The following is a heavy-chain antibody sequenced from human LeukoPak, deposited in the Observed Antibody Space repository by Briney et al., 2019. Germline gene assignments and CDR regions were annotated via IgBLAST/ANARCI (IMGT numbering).Heavy chain of an antibody. CDR2: INHSGST. Sequence: PSETLSLTCAVYGGSFSGYYWSWIRQPPGKGLEWIGEINHSGSTNYNPSLKSRVTISVDTSKNQFSLKLSSVTAADTAVYYCARPLEWLSHDAFDIWGQGTMVTVSS. J-gene: IGHJ3*02. V-gene: IGHV4-34*01. CDR3: ARPLEWLSHDAFDI. D-gene: IGHD3-3*01. CDR1: GGSFSGYY.